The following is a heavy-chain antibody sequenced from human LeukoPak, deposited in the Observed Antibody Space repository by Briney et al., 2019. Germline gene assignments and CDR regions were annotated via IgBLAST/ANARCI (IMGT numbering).Heavy chain of an antibody. CDR1: GYTFTGYF. CDR2: INPSSGAT. CDR3: ARVTYDRSGYYNGIPY. D-gene: IGHD3-22*01. J-gene: IGHJ4*02. Sequence: ASVKVSCKASGYTFTGYFIHWVRQAPGQGLEWMRWINPSSGATNYAQNFQGRVTLTREMSISTAYMEVSRLLSDDTAVYYCARVTYDRSGYYNGIPYWGQGTLVIVSS. V-gene: IGHV1-2*02.